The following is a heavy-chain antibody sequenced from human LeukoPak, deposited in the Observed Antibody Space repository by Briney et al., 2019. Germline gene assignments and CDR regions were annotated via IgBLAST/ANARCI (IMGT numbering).Heavy chain of an antibody. V-gene: IGHV3-9*01. J-gene: IGHJ4*02. Sequence: PGGSLRLSCAASGFTFDDYAMHWVRQAPGKGLEWVSGISWNSGSIGYADSVKGRFTISRDNSKNSLYLQMNSLRTEDTALYYCAKDGYDSSGYYFDYWGQGTLVTVSS. CDR3: AKDGYDSSGYYFDY. CDR1: GFTFDDYA. D-gene: IGHD3-22*01. CDR2: ISWNSGSI.